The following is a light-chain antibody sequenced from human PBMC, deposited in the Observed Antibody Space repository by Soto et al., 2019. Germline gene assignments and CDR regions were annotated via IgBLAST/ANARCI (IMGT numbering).Light chain of an antibody. V-gene: IGLV2-8*01. CDR1: SSDVGGYNY. Sequence: QSALTQPPSASGSPGQSVTISCTGTSSDVGGYNYVSWYQQHPGKVPKLMIYEVSKWPSGVPDRFSGSKSGNTASLTVSGLQAEDEADYYCSSYAGRNTLVFGGGTKLTVL. CDR3: SSYAGRNTLV. CDR2: EVS. J-gene: IGLJ2*01.